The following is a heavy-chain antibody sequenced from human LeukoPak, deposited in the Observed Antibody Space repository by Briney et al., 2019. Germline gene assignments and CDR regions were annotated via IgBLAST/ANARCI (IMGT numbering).Heavy chain of an antibody. Sequence: PGGSLRLSCAASGFTFSSYSMNWVRQAPGKGLEWVSYISSSSSTIYYADSVKGRFTISRDNAKNSLYLQMNSLRAEDTAVYYCARDFSLRYFDYWGQGTLVTVSS. D-gene: IGHD2-2*01. CDR2: ISSSSSTI. CDR3: ARDFSLRYFDY. J-gene: IGHJ4*02. V-gene: IGHV3-48*04. CDR1: GFTFSSYS.